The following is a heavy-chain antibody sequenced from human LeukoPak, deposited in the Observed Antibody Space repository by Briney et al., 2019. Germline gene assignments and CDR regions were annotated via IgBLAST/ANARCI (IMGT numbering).Heavy chain of an antibody. CDR2: ISSSSSHI. D-gene: IGHD3-22*01. Sequence: GSLRLSCAASGFTFSSYSMNWVRQAPGKGLEWVSSISSSSSHIYYADSVKGRFTISRDNAKNSLYLQMNSLRAEDTAVYYCARGLLSWYYYDSSGYPTAVDYWGQGTLVTVSS. CDR3: ARGLLSWYYYDSSGYPTAVDY. CDR1: GFTFSSYS. J-gene: IGHJ4*02. V-gene: IGHV3-21*01.